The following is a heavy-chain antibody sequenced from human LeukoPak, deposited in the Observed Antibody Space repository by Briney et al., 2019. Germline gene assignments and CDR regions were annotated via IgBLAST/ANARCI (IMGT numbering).Heavy chain of an antibody. J-gene: IGHJ3*02. Sequence: LEWVXAISGSGGSTYYADSVKGRFTISRDNSKNTLYLQMNSLRAEDTAVYYCAKDEYSGSYNAFDIWGQGTMVTVSS. CDR2: ISGSGGST. V-gene: IGHV3-23*01. D-gene: IGHD1-26*01. CDR3: AKDEYSGSYNAFDI.